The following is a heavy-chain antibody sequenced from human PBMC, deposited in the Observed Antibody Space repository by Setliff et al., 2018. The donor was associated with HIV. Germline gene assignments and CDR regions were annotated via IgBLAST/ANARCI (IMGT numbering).Heavy chain of an antibody. Sequence: GASVKVSCKTSGYMFIAYGMSWVRRAPGQGLEWMGWIGPYNGRTEYAQEFQGRVSLTIDTSASTAYMELRSLRSDDTAVYYCAIDDGGYNYAEAFDVWGQRTMVTVSS. CDR1: GYMFIAYG. CDR2: IGPYNGRT. CDR3: AIDDGGYNYAEAFDV. D-gene: IGHD3-16*01. J-gene: IGHJ3*01. V-gene: IGHV1-18*01.